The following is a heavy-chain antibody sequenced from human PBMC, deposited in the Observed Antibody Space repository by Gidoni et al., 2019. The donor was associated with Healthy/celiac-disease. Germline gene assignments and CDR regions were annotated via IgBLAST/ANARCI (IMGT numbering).Heavy chain of an antibody. CDR2: IYYSGST. CDR1: GGSISSYY. J-gene: IGHJ5*02. CDR3: ARQRDYSGSNGGWFDP. V-gene: IGHV4-59*08. Sequence: QVQLQESGPGLVKPSETLSLTCTVSGGSISSYYWSWIRQPPGKGLEWIGYIYYSGSTNYNPSLKSRVTISVDTSKNQFSLKLSSVTAADTAVYYCARQRDYSGSNGGWFDPWGQGTLVTVSS. D-gene: IGHD1-26*01.